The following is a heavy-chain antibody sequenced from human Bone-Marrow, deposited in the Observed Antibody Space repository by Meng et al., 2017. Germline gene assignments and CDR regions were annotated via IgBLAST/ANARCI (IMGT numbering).Heavy chain of an antibody. CDR1: GYTFTSYA. J-gene: IGHJ4*02. D-gene: IGHD3-22*01. CDR3: ARDSSGYYPQKSFDY. Sequence: SVNVSCQASGYTFTSYAMNWVRQAPGQGLEWMGWINTNTGNPTYAQGFTGRFVFSLDTSVGTAYLQISSLKAEDTAVYYCARDSSGYYPQKSFDYWGQGTLVTVSS. CDR2: INTNTGNP. V-gene: IGHV7-4-1*02.